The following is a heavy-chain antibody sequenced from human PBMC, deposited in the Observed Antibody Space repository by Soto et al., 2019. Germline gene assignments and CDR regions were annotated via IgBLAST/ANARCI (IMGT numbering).Heavy chain of an antibody. CDR3: ARPGTILGRNGMDV. D-gene: IGHD3-3*01. J-gene: IGHJ6*02. Sequence: QAQLVQSGAEVKKPGASVKVSCKTSGYTFNTYGISWVRQVPGQGPEWMGWISGYNGYTKYAQKFQGRVTMTTDTSTSTAYMDMRSLRSDDTAVYYCARPGTILGRNGMDVWCQGTTVIVSS. V-gene: IGHV1-18*04. CDR2: ISGYNGYT. CDR1: GYTFNTYG.